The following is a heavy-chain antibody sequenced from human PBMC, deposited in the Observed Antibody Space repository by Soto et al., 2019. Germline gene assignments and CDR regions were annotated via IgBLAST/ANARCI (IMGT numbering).Heavy chain of an antibody. D-gene: IGHD6-13*01. CDR2: ISSSGSTI. CDR1: GFTFSSYE. J-gene: IGHJ6*02. CDR3: ARDKAPSYAADYYYYGMDV. V-gene: IGHV3-48*03. Sequence: PGGSLRLSCAASGFTFSSYEMNWVRQAPGKGLEWVSYISSSGSTIYYADSVKGRFTISRDNAKNSLYLQMNSLRAEDTAVYYCARDKAPSYAADYYYYGMDVWGQGTTVTVSS.